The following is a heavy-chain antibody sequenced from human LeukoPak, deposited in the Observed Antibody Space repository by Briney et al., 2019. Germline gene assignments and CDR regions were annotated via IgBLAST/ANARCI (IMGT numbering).Heavy chain of an antibody. CDR1: GGSFSGYY. Sequence: SETLSLTCAVYGGSFSGYYWSWIRQPPGKGLEWIGEINHSGSTNYNPSLKSRVTMSVDTSKNQFSLKLSSVTAADTAVYYCAREYSGSYSTRGSLDYWGQGTLVTVSS. J-gene: IGHJ4*02. D-gene: IGHD1-26*01. CDR3: AREYSGSYSTRGSLDY. CDR2: INHSGST. V-gene: IGHV4-34*01.